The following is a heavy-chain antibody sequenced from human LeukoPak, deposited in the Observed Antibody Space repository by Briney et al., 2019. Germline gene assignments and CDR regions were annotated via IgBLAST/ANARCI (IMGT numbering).Heavy chain of an antibody. CDR2: IHYSGSV. J-gene: IGHJ4*02. CDR3: ARGQWFRAF. CDR1: GGSFSGYY. V-gene: IGHV4-34*01. Sequence: SETLSLTCAVYGGSFSGYYWTWLRQPPGKGLEWVGEIHYSGSVTYNPSLATRVTISVDTSKNQFSLRINSVTAADTAVYYCARGQWFRAFWSRGTPVTVTS. D-gene: IGHD3-10*01.